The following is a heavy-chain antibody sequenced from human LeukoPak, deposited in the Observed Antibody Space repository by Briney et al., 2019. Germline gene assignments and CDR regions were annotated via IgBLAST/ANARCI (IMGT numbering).Heavy chain of an antibody. CDR1: GGSFSGYY. J-gene: IGHJ6*03. Sequence: PSETLSLTCAVYGGSFSGYYWSWIRQPPGKGLEWIGEINHSGSTNYNPSLKSRVTVSVDTSKNQFSLKLSSVTAADTAVYYCARRSTYYYGSGSYYTRHYYMDVWGKGTTVTISS. V-gene: IGHV4-34*01. CDR3: ARRSTYYYGSGSYYTRHYYMDV. D-gene: IGHD3-10*01. CDR2: INHSGST.